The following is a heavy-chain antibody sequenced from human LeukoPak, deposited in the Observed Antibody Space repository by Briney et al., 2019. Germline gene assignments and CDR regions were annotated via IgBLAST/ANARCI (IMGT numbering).Heavy chain of an antibody. D-gene: IGHD3-10*01. CDR1: GGSFSGYY. CDR2: INHSGST. J-gene: IGHJ4*02. V-gene: IGHV4-34*01. Sequence: SETLSLTCAVYGGSFSGYYWSWIRQPPGKGLEWIGEINHSGSTNYNPSLKSRVTISVDTSKNQFSLKLSSVTAADTAVCYCARLKRYYGSGSYYKTFDYWGQGTLVTVSS. CDR3: ARLKRYYGSGSYYKTFDY.